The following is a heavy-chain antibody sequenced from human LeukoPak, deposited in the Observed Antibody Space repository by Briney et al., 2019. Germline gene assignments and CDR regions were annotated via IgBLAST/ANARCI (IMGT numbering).Heavy chain of an antibody. CDR1: GGSFSGYY. Sequence: SETLSLTCAVYGGSFSGYYWSWIRQPPGGGLEWTGVVYRSGTTYYNPSLKSRLTISVDTSKNQISLKVRSVTAADTAVYYCARENWVFDYWGQGILVTVSS. J-gene: IGHJ4*02. D-gene: IGHD7-27*01. CDR2: VYRSGTT. CDR3: ARENWVFDY. V-gene: IGHV4-34*01.